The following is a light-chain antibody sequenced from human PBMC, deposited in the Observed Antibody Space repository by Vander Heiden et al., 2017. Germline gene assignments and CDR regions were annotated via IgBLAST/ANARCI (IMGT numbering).Light chain of an antibody. CDR3: QQYVSRPRT. CDR2: DAS. CDR1: QSINTH. Sequence: EIHMAQSPATLSVSPGESATLSCRASQSINTHLVWYQQKPGQAPRLLIYDASIRVPGVPARFSGSGSDRHFTLTISRLRSEDFGIYICQQYVSRPRTFGQGTRVEI. J-gene: IGKJ1*01. V-gene: IGKV3-15*01.